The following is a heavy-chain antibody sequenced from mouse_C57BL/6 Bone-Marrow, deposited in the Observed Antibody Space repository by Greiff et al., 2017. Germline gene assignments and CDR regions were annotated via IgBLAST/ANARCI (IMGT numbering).Heavy chain of an antibody. Sequence: QVQLQQPGAELVRPGSSVKLSCKASGYTFTSYWMDWVKQRPGQGLEWIGNIYPSDSETHYNQKFKDKATLTVDKSSSTAYMQLSSLTSEDSAVYYCARSIYYYKDYRGQGTTLTVSS. CDR3: ARSIYYYKDY. J-gene: IGHJ2*01. CDR2: IYPSDSET. CDR1: GYTFTSYW. V-gene: IGHV1-61*01. D-gene: IGHD1-1*01.